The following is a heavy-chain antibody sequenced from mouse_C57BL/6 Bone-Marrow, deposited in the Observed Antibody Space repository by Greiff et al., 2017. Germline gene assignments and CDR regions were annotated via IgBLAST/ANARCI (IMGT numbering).Heavy chain of an antibody. D-gene: IGHD1-1*01. CDR3: ARIYGSPYYYAMDY. CDR1: GYTFTSYW. CDR2: IHPNSGST. J-gene: IGHJ4*01. Sequence: VKLQQPGAELVKPGASVKLSCKASGYTFTSYWMHWVKQRPGQGLEWIGMIHPNSGSTNYNEKFKSKATLTVDKSSSTAYMQLSSLTSEDSAVYYCARIYGSPYYYAMDYWGQGTSVTVSS. V-gene: IGHV1-64*01.